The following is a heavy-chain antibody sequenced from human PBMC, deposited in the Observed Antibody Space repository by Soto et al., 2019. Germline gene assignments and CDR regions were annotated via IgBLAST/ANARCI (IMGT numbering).Heavy chain of an antibody. J-gene: IGHJ5*02. CDR1: GYAFSNND. CDR3: ARMATSGTLNWFDP. CDR2: MNPNSGNG. V-gene: IGHV1-8*01. Sequence: QVQLVQSGAEVKKSGASVKVSCQASGYAFSNNDISWVRQGTGQGLEWMGWMNPNSGNGGYAQKFQGRVTMTRDTSTSTAYMELSSLTSDDTAIYYCARMATSGTLNWFDPWGQGTLVTVSS.